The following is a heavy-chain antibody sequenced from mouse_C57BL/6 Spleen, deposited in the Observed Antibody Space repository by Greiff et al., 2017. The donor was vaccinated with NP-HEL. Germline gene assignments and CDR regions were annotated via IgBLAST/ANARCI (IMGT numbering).Heavy chain of an antibody. Sequence: QVQLQQPGAELVMPGASVKLSCKASGYTFTSYWMHWVKQRPGQGLEWIGEIDPSDSYTNSNQKFKGKSTLTVDKSSSTAYMQLSSLTSEDSAVYYCARGVGRGNYFDYWGQGTTLTVSS. CDR2: IDPSDSYT. CDR1: GYTFTSYW. CDR3: ARGVGRGNYFDY. J-gene: IGHJ2*01. D-gene: IGHD4-1*01. V-gene: IGHV1-69*01.